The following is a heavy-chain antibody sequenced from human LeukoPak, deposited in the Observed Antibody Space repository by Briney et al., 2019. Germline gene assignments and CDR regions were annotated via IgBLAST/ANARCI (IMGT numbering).Heavy chain of an antibody. J-gene: IGHJ5*02. CDR2: IYSGGST. D-gene: IGHD3-22*01. CDR1: GFTVSSNY. CDR3: ARPYYYDSSGHGGFWFDP. Sequence: GGSLRLSCAASGFTVSSNYMSWVRQAPGKGLEWVSVIYSGGSTYYADSVKGRFTISRDNSKNTLYLQMNSLRAEDTAVHYCARPYYYDSSGHGGFWFDPWGQGTLVTVSS. V-gene: IGHV3-53*01.